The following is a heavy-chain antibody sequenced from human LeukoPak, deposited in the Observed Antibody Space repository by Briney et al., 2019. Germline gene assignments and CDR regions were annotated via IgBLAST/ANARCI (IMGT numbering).Heavy chain of an antibody. CDR3: ARGAGYCSSTSCYRGYYYYYYYMDV. J-gene: IGHJ6*03. CDR2: IYYSGST. D-gene: IGHD2-2*01. CDR1: GGSISSSSYY. V-gene: IGHV4-39*07. Sequence: PSETLSLTCTVSGGSISSSSYYWGWIRQPPGKGLEWIGSIYYSGSTYYNPSLKSRVTISVDTSKNQFSLKLSSVTAADTAVYYCARGAGYCSSTSCYRGYYYYYYYMDVWGKGTTVTISS.